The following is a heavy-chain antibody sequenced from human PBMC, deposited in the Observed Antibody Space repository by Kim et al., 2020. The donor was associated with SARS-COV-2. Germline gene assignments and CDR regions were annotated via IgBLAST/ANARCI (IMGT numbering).Heavy chain of an antibody. CDR1: GYTFTSYG. Sequence: ASVKVSCKASGYTFTSYGISWVRQAPGQGLELMGWISAYNGNTNYAQKLQGRVTMTTDTSTSTAYMELRSLRSDDTAVYYCARDAVRYCSGGSCYGGDYYYYGMDVWGQGTTVTVSS. J-gene: IGHJ6*02. D-gene: IGHD2-15*01. V-gene: IGHV1-18*04. CDR2: ISAYNGNT. CDR3: ARDAVRYCSGGSCYGGDYYYYGMDV.